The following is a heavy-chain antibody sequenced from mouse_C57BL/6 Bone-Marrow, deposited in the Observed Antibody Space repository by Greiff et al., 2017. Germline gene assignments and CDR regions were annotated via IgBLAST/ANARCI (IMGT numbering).Heavy chain of an antibody. Sequence: QVQLQQSGAELVKPGASVKLSCTASGYTFTSYWMHWVKQRPGRGLEWIGRIDPNSGGTKYNEKFKSKATLTVDKPTSTAYMELSSQTSEESAVYYCARWCYYAMDYWGQGTSVTVSS. D-gene: IGHD1-1*02. V-gene: IGHV1-72*01. CDR2: IDPNSGGT. CDR3: ARWCYYAMDY. CDR1: GYTFTSYW. J-gene: IGHJ4*01.